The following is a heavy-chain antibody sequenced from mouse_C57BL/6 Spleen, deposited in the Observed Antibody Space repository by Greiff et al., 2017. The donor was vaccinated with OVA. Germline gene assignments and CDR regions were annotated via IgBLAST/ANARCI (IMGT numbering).Heavy chain of an antibody. V-gene: IGHV1-18*01. Sequence: EVKLQQSGPELVKPGASVKIPCKASGYTFTDYNMDWVKQSHGKSLEWIGDINPNNGGTIYNQKFQGKATLTVDKSSSTAYMELRSLTSEDTAVYYCARSGYDYYYFDYWGQGTTLTVSS. J-gene: IGHJ2*01. CDR2: INPNNGGT. CDR1: GYTFTDYN. D-gene: IGHD2-4*01. CDR3: ARSGYDYYYFDY.